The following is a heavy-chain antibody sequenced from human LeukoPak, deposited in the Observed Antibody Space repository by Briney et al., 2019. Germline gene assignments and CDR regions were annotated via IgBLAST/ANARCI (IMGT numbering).Heavy chain of an antibody. CDR2: IYTSGST. Sequence: SETLSLTCTVSGGSISSYYWSWIRQPAGKGLEWIGRIYTSGSTNYNPSLKSRVTMSVDTSKNQFSLKLSSVTAADTAVYYCARGLYGSGSYYNDGAFDIWGQGTMVTVSS. V-gene: IGHV4-4*07. CDR3: ARGLYGSGSYYNDGAFDI. CDR1: GGSISSYY. J-gene: IGHJ3*02. D-gene: IGHD3-10*01.